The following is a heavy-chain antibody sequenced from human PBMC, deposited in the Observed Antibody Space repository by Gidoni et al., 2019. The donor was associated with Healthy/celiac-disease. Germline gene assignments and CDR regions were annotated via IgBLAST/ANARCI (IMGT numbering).Heavy chain of an antibody. CDR2: IYYSGST. D-gene: IGHD6-13*01. J-gene: IGHJ3*02. CDR1: GGSISSYY. CDR3: ASPVIAAAGTFAFDI. V-gene: IGHV4-59*01. Sequence: QVQLQESGPGLVKPSETLSLTCTVSGGSISSYYWCWIRQPPGKGLEWIGYIYYSGSTNYNPSLKRRFPISVDTSKNQSSRKLSSVTAADTAVYYCASPVIAAAGTFAFDIWGQGTMVTVSS.